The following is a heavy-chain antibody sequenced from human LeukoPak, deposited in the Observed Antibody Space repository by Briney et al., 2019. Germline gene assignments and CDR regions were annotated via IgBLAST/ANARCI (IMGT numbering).Heavy chain of an antibody. Sequence: ASVTVSCKASGYTFTSYAMHWVRQAPGQRLEWMGWINAGNGNTKYSQEFQGRVTITRDTSASTAYMELSSLRSEDMAVYYCARARFLEWHTDYWGQGTLVTVSS. CDR2: INAGNGNT. CDR3: ARARFLEWHTDY. D-gene: IGHD3-3*01. J-gene: IGHJ4*02. V-gene: IGHV1-3*03. CDR1: GYTFTSYA.